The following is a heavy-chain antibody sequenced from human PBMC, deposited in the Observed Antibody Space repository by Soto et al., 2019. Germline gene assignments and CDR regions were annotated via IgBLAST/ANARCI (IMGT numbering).Heavy chain of an antibody. CDR1: GYTFTSYA. J-gene: IGHJ3*02. CDR3: ARDPLYDFWSGYYLGYAFEI. Sequence: ASVKVSCKASGYTFTSYAMHWVRQAPGQRLEWMGWINAGNGNTKYSQKFQGRVTITRDTSASTAYMELSSLRSEDTAVYYCARDPLYDFWSGYYLGYAFEIWGQGTMVTVSS. CDR2: INAGNGNT. V-gene: IGHV1-3*01. D-gene: IGHD3-3*01.